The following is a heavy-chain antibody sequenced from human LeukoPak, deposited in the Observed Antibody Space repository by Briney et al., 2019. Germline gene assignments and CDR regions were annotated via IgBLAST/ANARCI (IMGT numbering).Heavy chain of an antibody. CDR1: GGSISGYS. V-gene: IGHV4-59*12. CDR2: INYGGST. D-gene: IGHD3-16*01. Sequence: SETLSLTCTVSGGSISGYSWSWIRQPPGKGLEWIGYINYGGSTDYNPSLNSRVTISVDTSKNQFSLKLSSVTAADTAVYYCARDSEGGAFDIWGQGTMVTVSS. CDR3: ARDSEGGAFDI. J-gene: IGHJ3*02.